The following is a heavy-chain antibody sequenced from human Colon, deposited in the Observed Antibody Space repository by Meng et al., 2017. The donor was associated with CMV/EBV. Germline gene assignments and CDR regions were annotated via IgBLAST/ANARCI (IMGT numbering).Heavy chain of an antibody. D-gene: IGHD3-3*01. J-gene: IGHJ6*02. CDR2: ISGSGSST. Sequence: GESLKISCAGSGFPFSSYALSWVRQAPGKGLEWVSAISGSGSSTYYANSVKGRVTISRDNSKNTLYLQINSLRAEDTAIYYCTKGQDDFWNGSPLDVWGQGTTVTVSS. CDR1: GFPFSSYA. CDR3: TKGQDDFWNGSPLDV. V-gene: IGHV3-23*01.